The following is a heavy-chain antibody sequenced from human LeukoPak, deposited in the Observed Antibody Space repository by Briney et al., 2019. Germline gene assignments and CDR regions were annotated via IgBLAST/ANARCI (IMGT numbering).Heavy chain of an antibody. CDR2: IIPIFGTA. J-gene: IGHJ4*02. V-gene: IGHV1-69*05. Sequence: ASVKVSCKASGGTFSSYAISWVRQAPGQGLEWMGGIIPIFGTANYAQKLQGRVTMTTDTSTSTAYMELRSLRSDDTAVYYCARDGTVVVVAAFDYWGQGTLVTVSS. D-gene: IGHD2-15*01. CDR1: GGTFSSYA. CDR3: ARDGTVVVVAAFDY.